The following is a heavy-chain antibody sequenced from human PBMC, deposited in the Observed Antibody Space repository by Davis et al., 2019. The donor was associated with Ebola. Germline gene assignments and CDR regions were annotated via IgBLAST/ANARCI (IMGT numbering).Heavy chain of an antibody. V-gene: IGHV3-21*01. D-gene: IGHD6-13*01. CDR2: ISSNSIYI. CDR1: GFTFSTYS. CDR3: ARDEREQQLVLERNWFDP. J-gene: IGHJ5*02. Sequence: GESLKISCAASGFTFSTYSMNWVRQAPGKGLEWVSSISSNSIYINYADSVKGRFTISRDNAKNSLYLQMNSLRAEDTAVYYCARDEREQQLVLERNWFDPWGQGTLVTVSS.